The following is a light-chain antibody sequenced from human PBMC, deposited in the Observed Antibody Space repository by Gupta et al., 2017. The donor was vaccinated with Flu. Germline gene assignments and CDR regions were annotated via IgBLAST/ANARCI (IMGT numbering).Light chain of an antibody. J-gene: IGLJ3*02. CDR2: SNN. CDR1: SSNIGSNT. CDR3: ASWDDSLNCPV. Sequence: QSVLTQPPSASGTPGQRVTIPCSGSSSNIGSNTVNWYQQLPGTAPKLLIYSNNQRPSGVPDRFSGSKSGTSASLAISGLQAEDEADYYCASWDDSLNCPVFGGGTKLTVL. V-gene: IGLV1-44*01.